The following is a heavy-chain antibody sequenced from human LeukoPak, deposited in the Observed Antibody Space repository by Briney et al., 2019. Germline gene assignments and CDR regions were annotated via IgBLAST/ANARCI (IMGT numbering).Heavy chain of an antibody. D-gene: IGHD3-22*01. J-gene: IGHJ4*02. CDR1: GYTFTSYG. Sequence: ASVKVSRKASGYTFTSYGISWVRQAPGQGLEWMGWISAYNGNTNYAQKLQGRVTMTTDTSTSTAYMELRSLRSDDTAVYYCARDSEGDYYDSSGYYAPQSYWGQGTLVTVSS. V-gene: IGHV1-18*01. CDR3: ARDSEGDYYDSSGYYAPQSY. CDR2: ISAYNGNT.